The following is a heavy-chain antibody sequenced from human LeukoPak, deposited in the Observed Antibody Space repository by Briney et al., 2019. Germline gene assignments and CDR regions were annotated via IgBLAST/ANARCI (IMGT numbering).Heavy chain of an antibody. CDR2: IDANNGDT. CDR3: ARDPSSVTLYFFDY. Sequence: ASVKISCKASGYTFSGNYIHWLRQAPGQGLGLMGEIDANNGDTKTAHKFQGRVTMSRDTSISTAYMDLSSLSPDDAAVYYCARDPSSVTLYFFDYWGQGTLVTVSS. CDR1: GYTFSGNY. D-gene: IGHD4-11*01. V-gene: IGHV1-2*02. J-gene: IGHJ4*02.